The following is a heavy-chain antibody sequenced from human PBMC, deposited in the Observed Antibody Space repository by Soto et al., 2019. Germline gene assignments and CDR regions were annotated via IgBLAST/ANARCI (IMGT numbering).Heavy chain of an antibody. V-gene: IGHV1-8*01. J-gene: IGHJ6*02. Sequence: ASVKVSCKASGYTFTSYDINWVRQATGQGLEWMGWMNPNSGNTGYAQKFQGRVTMTRNTSISTAYMELSSLRSEDTAVYYCAWGKRPQLLFSRMYYYGMDVWGQGTTVTVSS. CDR2: MNPNSGNT. D-gene: IGHD5-18*01. CDR1: GYTFTSYD. CDR3: AWGKRPQLLFSRMYYYGMDV.